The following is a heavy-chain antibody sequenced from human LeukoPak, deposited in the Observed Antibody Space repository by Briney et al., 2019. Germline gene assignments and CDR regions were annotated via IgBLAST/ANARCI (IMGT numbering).Heavy chain of an antibody. CDR1: GFTFSSYG. CDR2: IWYDGSNK. J-gene: IGHJ4*02. CDR3: ARDLHY. V-gene: IGHV3-33*01. Sequence: GGSLRLSCAASGFTFSSYGMHWVRQAPGKGLEWVAIIWYDGSNKYYADSVKGRFTISRDNFKNTLYLQMNSLRAEDTAVYYCARDLHYWGQRTLVTVSS.